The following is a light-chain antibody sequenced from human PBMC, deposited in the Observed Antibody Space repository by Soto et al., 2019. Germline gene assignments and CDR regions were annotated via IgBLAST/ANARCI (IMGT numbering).Light chain of an antibody. V-gene: IGKV1-39*01. CDR3: QQTYISPGT. CDR2: AVS. CDR1: QDIGTY. J-gene: IGKJ2*01. Sequence: DIPMTQSPSSLSASVGDRVTLTCRSGQDIGTYLNWYHQKPGKPPSLLIYAVSNLQSGVPSRFSGSGSGTEFTLTISSLQPEDFGSYYCQQTYISPGTFGPGTKLDI.